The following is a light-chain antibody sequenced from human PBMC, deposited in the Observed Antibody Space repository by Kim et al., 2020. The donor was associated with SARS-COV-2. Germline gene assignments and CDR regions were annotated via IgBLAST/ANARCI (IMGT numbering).Light chain of an antibody. J-gene: IGLJ1*01. CDR2: SNE. CDR3: AARGDTLSGFL. V-gene: IGLV1-47*02. CDR1: TTNVGGHS. Sequence: GQRSPFFCSGSTTNVGGHSVYGYQHFPGPAPKRLIYSNEQRPSGVPDRCSCSMSGTSASLAISGLRSADEADYYCAARGDTLSGFLCGGGTKVTVL.